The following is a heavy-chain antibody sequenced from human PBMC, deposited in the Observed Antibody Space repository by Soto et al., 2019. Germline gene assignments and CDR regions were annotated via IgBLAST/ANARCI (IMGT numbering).Heavy chain of an antibody. CDR1: GYTFTSYG. Sequence: GASVKVSCKASGYTFTSYGISWVRQAPGQGLEWMGWISAYNGNTNYAQKLQGRVTMTTDTSTSTAYMELRSLRSDDTAVYYCASQLYIWGSYRDQRINAFDIWGQGTMVTVSS. CDR2: ISAYNGNT. D-gene: IGHD3-16*02. J-gene: IGHJ3*02. CDR3: ASQLYIWGSYRDQRINAFDI. V-gene: IGHV1-18*01.